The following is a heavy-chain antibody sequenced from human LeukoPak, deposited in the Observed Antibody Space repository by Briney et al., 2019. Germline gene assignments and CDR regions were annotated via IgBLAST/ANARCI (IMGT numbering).Heavy chain of an antibody. J-gene: IGHJ4*02. Sequence: GGSLRLSCAASGFTFNNHAMSWVRQAPGKGLEWFSGINGNGASTYYSDSVKGRFTISRDNSKNTLYLQMSSLRAEDTAIYYCAKDQGYSYYYLDYWGQGTLVTVSS. CDR3: AKDQGYSYYYLDY. CDR2: INGNGAST. D-gene: IGHD5-18*01. V-gene: IGHV3-23*01. CDR1: GFTFNNHA.